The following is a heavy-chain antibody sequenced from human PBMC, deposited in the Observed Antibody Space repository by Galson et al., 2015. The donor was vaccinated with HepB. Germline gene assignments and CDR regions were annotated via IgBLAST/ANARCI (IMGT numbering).Heavy chain of an antibody. V-gene: IGHV4-39*01. CDR1: GGSISSSSYY. CDR2: IYYSGST. D-gene: IGHD3-10*01. Sequence: SETLSLTCTVSGGSISSSSYYWGWIRQPPGKGLEWIGSIYYSGSTYYNPSLKSRVTISVDTSKNQFSLKLSSVTAADTAVYYCARVRGVTATYYFDYWGQGTLVTVSS. CDR3: ARVRGVTATYYFDY. J-gene: IGHJ4*02.